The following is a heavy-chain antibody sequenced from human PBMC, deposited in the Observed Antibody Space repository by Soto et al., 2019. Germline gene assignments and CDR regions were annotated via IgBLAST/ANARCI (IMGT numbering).Heavy chain of an antibody. Sequence: QVQLRQWGAGLLKPSETLSLTCAVYGGSFSGYYWSWIRQPPGKGLEWIGEINHSGSTNYNPSLKSRVTISVDTSKNQFSLKLSSVTAADTAVYYCARGYSKYSSSSGVDYWGQGTLVTVSS. J-gene: IGHJ4*02. CDR2: INHSGST. V-gene: IGHV4-34*01. CDR1: GGSFSGYY. CDR3: ARGYSKYSSSSGVDY. D-gene: IGHD6-6*01.